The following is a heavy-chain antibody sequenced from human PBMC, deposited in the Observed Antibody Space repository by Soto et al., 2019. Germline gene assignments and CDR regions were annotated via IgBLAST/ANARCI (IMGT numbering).Heavy chain of an antibody. CDR3: ARGYYYENSAWPPGE. J-gene: IGHJ4*02. V-gene: IGHV4-30-4*01. Sequence: QVQLQESGPGLVKPSQTLSLTCAVSGDSISTVHYYWSWIRQPPGKGLEWIGYIYYGGSTYYNPSLRSRVTISADTSKIQFSLKLSSVTAADTALYYCARGYYYENSAWPPGEWGQGTLVTVSS. CDR2: IYYGGST. D-gene: IGHD3-22*01. CDR1: GDSISTVHYY.